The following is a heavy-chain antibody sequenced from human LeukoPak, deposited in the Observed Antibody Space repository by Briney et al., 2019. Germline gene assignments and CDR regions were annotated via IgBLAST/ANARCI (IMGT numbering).Heavy chain of an antibody. D-gene: IGHD1-26*01. Sequence: PGGSLRLSYAASGFTFTSYSMSWVRQAPGKGLEWVSTISGGGGSTYYADSVKGRFTISRDNSKNTLYLQVNSLRAEDTAVYYCAKGGKWDVTPFDYWGQGTLVTVSS. CDR2: ISGGGGST. J-gene: IGHJ4*02. CDR1: GFTFTSYS. V-gene: IGHV3-23*01. CDR3: AKGGKWDVTPFDY.